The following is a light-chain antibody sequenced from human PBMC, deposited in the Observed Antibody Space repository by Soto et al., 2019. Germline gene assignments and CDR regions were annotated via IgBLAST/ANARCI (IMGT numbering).Light chain of an antibody. V-gene: IGKV3-15*01. CDR1: QSVSSD. Sequence: EIVMTQSPATLSVSPGERPTLSCRASQSVSSDLAWYQQKPGQAPRLLIYDASTRATGIPARFSGSGSGTEFTLTISSLQSEDFAVYYCQQYNNWPTTFGGGTKVEIK. J-gene: IGKJ4*01. CDR2: DAS. CDR3: QQYNNWPTT.